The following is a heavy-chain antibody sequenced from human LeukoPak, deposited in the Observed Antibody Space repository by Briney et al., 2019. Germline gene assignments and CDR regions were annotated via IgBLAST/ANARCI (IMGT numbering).Heavy chain of an antibody. J-gene: IGHJ4*02. Sequence: PSETLSLTYTVSGYSISSGYYWGWIRQPPGKGLEWIGRIYHGGSTYYNPSLKSRVPISVDTSKKQFSLKLSSVTAPDTAVYYCAREDDYSNYLPDYWGQGTLVTVSS. CDR3: AREDDYSNYLPDY. V-gene: IGHV4-38-2*02. CDR1: GYSISSGYY. D-gene: IGHD4-11*01. CDR2: IYHGGST.